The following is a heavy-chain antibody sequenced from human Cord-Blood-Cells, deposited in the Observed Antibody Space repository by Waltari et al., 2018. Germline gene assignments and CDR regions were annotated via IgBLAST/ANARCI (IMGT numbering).Heavy chain of an antibody. Sequence: QVQLVESGGGVVQPGRSLRLSCAASGFTFGSYAITGVRQAPGKGLEWVAVISYDGSNKYYADSVKGRFTISRDNSKNTLYLQMNSLRAEDTAVYYCAREGVEQQLDYWGQGTLVTVSS. CDR2: ISYDGSNK. D-gene: IGHD6-13*01. V-gene: IGHV3-30*04. CDR1: GFTFGSYA. CDR3: AREGVEQQLDY. J-gene: IGHJ4*02.